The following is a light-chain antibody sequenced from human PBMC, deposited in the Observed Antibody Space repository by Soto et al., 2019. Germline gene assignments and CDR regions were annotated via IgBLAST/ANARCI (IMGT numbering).Light chain of an antibody. J-gene: IGKJ4*01. CDR1: QSVASNY. Sequence: EIVLTQSPGTLSLSPGERATLSCRASQSVASNYLGWYQQKPGQAPRVLIFDASIRATGIPDRFSASGSGSDFTLTISRLEPDDFAVYYCIQYDSLPLTVGGGTKVEI. CDR2: DAS. CDR3: IQYDSLPLT. V-gene: IGKV3-20*01.